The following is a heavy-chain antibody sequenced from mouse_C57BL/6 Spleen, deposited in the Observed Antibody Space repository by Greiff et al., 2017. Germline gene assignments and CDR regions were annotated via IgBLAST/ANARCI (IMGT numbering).Heavy chain of an antibody. CDR1: GYTFTSYW. V-gene: IGHV1-74*01. D-gene: IGHD2-5*01. CDR3: TIGSYYSKYAWFAY. J-gene: IGHJ3*01. CDR2: IHPSDSDT. Sequence: VQLQQSGAELVKPGASVKVSCKASGYTFTSYWMHWVKQRPGQGLEWIGRIHPSDSDTNYNQQFKGKDTLTVDKSSSTAYMRLSSLTSEDSAVYYCTIGSYYSKYAWFAYWGQGTLVTVSA.